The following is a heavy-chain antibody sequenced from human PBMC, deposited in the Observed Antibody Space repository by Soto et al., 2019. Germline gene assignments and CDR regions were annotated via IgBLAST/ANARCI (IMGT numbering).Heavy chain of an antibody. Sequence: QVQLQESGPGLVKPSETLSLTCSVSGGSISGYYWRWIRQSPGQGLEWIGYVYYSGNTNYNPSLKRRVTIAVDTSKNQFSLQMSSVTASDTAVYYCARHAMARGLDYWGQGTQVTVSS. CDR3: ARHAMARGLDY. J-gene: IGHJ4*02. V-gene: IGHV4-59*08. CDR1: GGSISGYY. D-gene: IGHD3-10*01. CDR2: VYYSGNT.